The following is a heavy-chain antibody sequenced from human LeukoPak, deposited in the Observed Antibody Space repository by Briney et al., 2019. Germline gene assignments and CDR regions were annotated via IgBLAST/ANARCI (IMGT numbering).Heavy chain of an antibody. V-gene: IGHV4-59*01. Sequence: SETLSLTCTVSGVSISSYYWSWIRQPPGKGLEWIGNIYYSGSTNYNPSLKSRVTISVDTSKNQFSLKLSSVTAADTAVYYCTRGSIAYYYMDVWGKGTTVTISS. CDR2: IYYSGST. D-gene: IGHD3-22*01. CDR1: GVSISSYY. J-gene: IGHJ6*03. CDR3: TRGSIAYYYMDV.